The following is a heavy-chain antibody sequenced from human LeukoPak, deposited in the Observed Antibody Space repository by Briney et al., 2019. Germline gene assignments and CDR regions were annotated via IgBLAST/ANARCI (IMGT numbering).Heavy chain of an antibody. CDR3: ARASIAVEHDAFDI. D-gene: IGHD6-19*01. CDR2: MNPNSGNT. CDR1: GYTFTSYD. Sequence: ASVKVSCKASGYTFTSYDINWVRQATGQGLEWMGWMNPNSGNTGYAQKFQGRVTMTRNTSISTAYMELSSLRPEDTAVYYCARASIAVEHDAFDIWGQGTMVTVSS. J-gene: IGHJ3*02. V-gene: IGHV1-8*01.